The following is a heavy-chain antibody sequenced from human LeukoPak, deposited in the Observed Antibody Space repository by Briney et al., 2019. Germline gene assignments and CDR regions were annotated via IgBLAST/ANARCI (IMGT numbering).Heavy chain of an antibody. D-gene: IGHD3-3*01. J-gene: IGHJ3*02. CDR2: IYYSGST. V-gene: IGHV4-59*08. CDR1: GGSISSYY. Sequence: SETLSLTCTVSGGSISSYYWSWIRQPPGKGLEWIGYIYYSGSTNYNPSLKSRVTISVDTSKNQFSLKLSSVTAADTAVYYCARQGLLRFLEWRNAFDIWGQGTMVTVSS. CDR3: ARQGLLRFLEWRNAFDI.